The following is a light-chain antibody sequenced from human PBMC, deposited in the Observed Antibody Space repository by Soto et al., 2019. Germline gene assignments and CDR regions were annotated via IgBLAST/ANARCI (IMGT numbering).Light chain of an antibody. J-gene: IGKJ1*01. CDR3: QQHNNWPPWT. Sequence: EIVMTQSPATLSVSPGERATLSCRASQSVSSNLAWYQQKPGQAPRLLMYGASPRATGIPDRFSGSGSGTEFTLTISSLQSEDFAVYYCQQHNNWPPWTFGQGTNVEIQ. V-gene: IGKV3-15*01. CDR2: GAS. CDR1: QSVSSN.